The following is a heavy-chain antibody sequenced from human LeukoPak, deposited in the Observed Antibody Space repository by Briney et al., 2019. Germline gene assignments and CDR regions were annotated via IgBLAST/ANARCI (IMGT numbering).Heavy chain of an antibody. CDR2: IRHDGTQ. CDR3: GKGRERDYNCLDS. V-gene: IGHV3-30*02. Sequence: GGSLRLSCAASGFSFSGYGMHWVRQAPGKGLEWVAFIRHDGTQYHTDSVKGRFIISRDNSRSTLFLQMNSLGVEDTAVYYCGKGRERDYNCLDSWGQGTLVTVCS. D-gene: IGHD5-24*01. J-gene: IGHJ4*02. CDR1: GFSFSGYG.